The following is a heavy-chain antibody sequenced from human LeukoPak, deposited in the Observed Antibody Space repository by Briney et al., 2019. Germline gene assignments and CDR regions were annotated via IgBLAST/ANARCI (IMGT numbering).Heavy chain of an antibody. J-gene: IGHJ4*02. V-gene: IGHV4-39*07. CDR3: ARADGGVAGAAHNYYFDY. CDR2: IYYSGST. CDR1: GGSISSSSYY. Sequence: PSETLSLTCTVSGGSISSSSYYWGWIRQPPGKGLEWIGSIYYSGSTYYNPSLKSRVTISVDTSKNQFSLKLSSVTAADTAVYYCARADGGVAGAAHNYYFDYWGQGTLVTVSS. D-gene: IGHD6-13*01.